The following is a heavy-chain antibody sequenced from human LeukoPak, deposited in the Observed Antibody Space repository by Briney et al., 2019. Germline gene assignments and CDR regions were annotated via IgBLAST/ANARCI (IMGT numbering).Heavy chain of an antibody. CDR1: GDSVSSLSSY. D-gene: IGHD3-9*01. V-gene: IGHV4-39*01. CDR3: ASTHAGRYYSTFDF. Sequence: SETLSLTCTVSGDSVSSLSSYWGWIRQPPGKGLEWIGTIYHTGRTYNNPSLRSRVTISIDTSKDQFSLNLKSVTAADTAVYFCASTHAGRYYSTFDFWGRGVLVTVSS. J-gene: IGHJ4*02. CDR2: IYHTGRT.